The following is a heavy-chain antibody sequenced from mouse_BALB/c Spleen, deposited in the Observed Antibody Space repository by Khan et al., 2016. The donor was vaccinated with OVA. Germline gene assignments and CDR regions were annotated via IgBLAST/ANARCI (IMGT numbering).Heavy chain of an antibody. D-gene: IGHD1-2*01. CDR1: GYSITSVNV. J-gene: IGHJ3*01. V-gene: IGHV3-2*02. CDR3: ARTARIKY. Sequence: VQLKESGPGLVKPSQSLSLTCTVTGYSITSVNVWYLIRRLPGNKLEWRVYRSYCGSATYNQSLKSRISITRDKSKNQFFLQLNSVTTEDTATYYGARTARIKYWGQGTMVTVSA. CDR2: RSYCGSA.